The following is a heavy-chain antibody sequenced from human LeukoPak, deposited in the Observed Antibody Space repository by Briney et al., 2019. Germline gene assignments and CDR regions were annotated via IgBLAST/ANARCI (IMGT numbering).Heavy chain of an antibody. D-gene: IGHD3-3*01. Sequence: PSETLSLTCAVYGGSFSGYYWSWIRQPPGKGLEWIGEINHSGSTNYSPSLKSRVTISVDTSKNQFSLKLSSVTAADTAVYYCARGTTRLWSGYYPARGHFDYWGQGTLVTVSS. V-gene: IGHV4-34*01. CDR3: ARGTTRLWSGYYPARGHFDY. J-gene: IGHJ4*02. CDR2: INHSGST. CDR1: GGSFSGYY.